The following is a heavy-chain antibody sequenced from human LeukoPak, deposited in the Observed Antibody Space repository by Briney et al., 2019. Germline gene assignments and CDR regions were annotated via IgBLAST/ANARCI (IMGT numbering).Heavy chain of an antibody. Sequence: GGSLRLSCAASGFTFRNHWMHWVRQTPGKGLVWVSRISSDGSSTTYADSVKGRFTISRDNAKNTLYLRMNNLRAEDTAMYYCARDQRVTGRPDIDYWGQGTLVIVSS. CDR1: GFTFRNHW. J-gene: IGHJ4*02. V-gene: IGHV3-74*03. CDR3: ARDQRVTGRPDIDY. D-gene: IGHD6-6*01. CDR2: ISSDGSST.